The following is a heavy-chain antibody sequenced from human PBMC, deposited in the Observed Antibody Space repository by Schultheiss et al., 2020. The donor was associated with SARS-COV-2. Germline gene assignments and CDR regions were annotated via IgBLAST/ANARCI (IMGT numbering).Heavy chain of an antibody. J-gene: IGHJ4*02. V-gene: IGHV3-30*01. Sequence: GGSLRLSCAASGFTFSSYAMHWVRQAPGKGLEWVAVISYDGSNKYYADSVKGRFTISRDNSKNTLYLQMNSLRAEDTAVYYCARDRPLGYCSSTSCYTDLDYWGQGTLVTVSS. D-gene: IGHD2-2*02. CDR1: GFTFSSYA. CDR3: ARDRPLGYCSSTSCYTDLDY. CDR2: ISYDGSNK.